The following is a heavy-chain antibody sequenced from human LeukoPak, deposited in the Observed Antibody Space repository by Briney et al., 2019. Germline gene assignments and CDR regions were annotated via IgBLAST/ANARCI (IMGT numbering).Heavy chain of an antibody. V-gene: IGHV1-18*01. CDR3: ARDRRGSTSPQTVDY. D-gene: IGHD2-2*01. CDR1: GYTFTSYG. Sequence: ASVKVSCKASGYTFTSYGISWVRQAPGQGLEWMGWISAYNGNTNYAQKLQSRVTMTTDTSTSTAYMELRSLRSDDTAVYYCARDRRGSTSPQTVDYWGQGTLVTVSS. J-gene: IGHJ4*02. CDR2: ISAYNGNT.